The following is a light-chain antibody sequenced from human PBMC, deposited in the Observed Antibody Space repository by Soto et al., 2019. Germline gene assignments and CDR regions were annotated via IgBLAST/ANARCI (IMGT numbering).Light chain of an antibody. V-gene: IGKV1-5*03. CDR1: QSIYDW. CDR3: QQYKTYWT. Sequence: DIQMTQSPSTLSASVGDRVTITCRASQSIYDWLAWYQQKPGKAPKLLIYKASNLESGVPSRFSGRASGTEFTLTISRLQPDDFATYYCQQYKTYWTCGQGTKGESK. J-gene: IGKJ1*01. CDR2: KAS.